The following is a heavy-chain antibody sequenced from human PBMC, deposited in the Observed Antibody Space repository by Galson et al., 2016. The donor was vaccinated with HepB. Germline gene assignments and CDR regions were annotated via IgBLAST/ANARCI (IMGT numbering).Heavy chain of an antibody. Sequence: TLSLTCSVSGGSITSDSYFWTWIRQVPGKGLEWIGYVYYSGKNYYHASLNSRLTISLDTSKNQISLKLTSVTAADTAVYYCARAYDGITIFDYWGRGTLVTVSS. V-gene: IGHV4-31*03. J-gene: IGHJ4*02. D-gene: IGHD2-21*01. CDR2: VYYSGKN. CDR1: GGSITSDSYF. CDR3: ARAYDGITIFDY.